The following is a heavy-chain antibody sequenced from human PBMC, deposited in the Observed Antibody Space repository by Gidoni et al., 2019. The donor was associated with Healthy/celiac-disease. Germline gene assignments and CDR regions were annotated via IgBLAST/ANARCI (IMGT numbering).Heavy chain of an antibody. CDR2: IYTSGST. Sequence: QVQLQESGPGLVQPSETLSLTCTVSGGSISRYYCSWVRQPAGKGLEWIGRIYTSGSTNYNPSIKSRVTMSVDTSKNQFSLKLSSVTAADTAVYYCARVGPRASFDYWGQGTLVTVSS. D-gene: IGHD3-3*01. J-gene: IGHJ4*02. V-gene: IGHV4-4*07. CDR1: GGSISRYY. CDR3: ARVGPRASFDY.